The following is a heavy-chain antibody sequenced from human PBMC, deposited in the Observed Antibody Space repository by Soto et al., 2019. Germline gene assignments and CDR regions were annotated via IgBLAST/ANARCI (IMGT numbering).Heavy chain of an antibody. Sequence: QVQLVQSGAEVKKPGASVKVSCKASGYTFTDYGISWVRQAPGQGLEWMGWISPYNGNTNYAQKLQGRVTMTTDTSTSTAYMELRSQKSDNTAVYYCARELPRAILIVSATHFDCWGQGTLVPVSS. D-gene: IGHD3-22*01. J-gene: IGHJ4*02. CDR1: GYTFTDYG. CDR2: ISPYNGNT. CDR3: ARELPRAILIVSATHFDC. V-gene: IGHV1-18*01.